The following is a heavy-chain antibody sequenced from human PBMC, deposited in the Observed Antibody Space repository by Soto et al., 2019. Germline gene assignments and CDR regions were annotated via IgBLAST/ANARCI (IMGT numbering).Heavy chain of an antibody. J-gene: IGHJ4*02. D-gene: IGHD5-12*01. V-gene: IGHV4-39*07. CDR1: GASISSNTYY. CDR3: ARERGQGAYNYWGFGF. Sequence: SETLSLTCTVSGASISSNTYYWAWIRRPPGKGLECIGSIYYNGTTKYNPSLKSRVTISVDTSRNQFSLKLASVTAADTAVYYCARERGQGAYNYWGFGFWGLGTLVTVSS. CDR2: IYYNGTT.